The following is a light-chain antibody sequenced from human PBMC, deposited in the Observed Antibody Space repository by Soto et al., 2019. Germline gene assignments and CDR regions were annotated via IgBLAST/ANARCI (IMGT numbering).Light chain of an antibody. J-gene: IGKJ1*01. Sequence: DIQMTQSPSTLSASVGDRVTITCRASQNINSWLAWYQQKPGKAPKLLIYKASSLQSGVPSRFSGSGSGTDFILTISSLQPDDFVTYYCQQYNNYWTFGQGTKVEIK. V-gene: IGKV1-5*03. CDR2: KAS. CDR3: QQYNNYWT. CDR1: QNINSW.